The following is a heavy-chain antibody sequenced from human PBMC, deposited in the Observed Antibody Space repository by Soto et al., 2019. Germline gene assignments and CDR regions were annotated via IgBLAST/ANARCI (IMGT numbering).Heavy chain of an antibody. CDR3: ARDWYNYYDSSGYSAGY. V-gene: IGHV1-46*01. J-gene: IGHJ4*02. CDR2: INPSGGST. D-gene: IGHD3-22*01. CDR1: GYTFTSYY. Sequence: ASVKVSCKASGYTFTSYYMHWVRQAPGQGLEWMGIINPSGGSTSYAQKFQGRVTMTRDTSTSTVYMELSSLRSEDTAVYNCARDWYNYYDSSGYSAGYWGQGTLVTVSS.